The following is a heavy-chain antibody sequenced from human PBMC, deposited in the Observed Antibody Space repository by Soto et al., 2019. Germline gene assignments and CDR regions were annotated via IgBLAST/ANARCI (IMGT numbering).Heavy chain of an antibody. CDR2: MNPNSGNT. CDR1: GYTFTSYD. Sequence: ASVKVSCKASGYTFTSYDINWVRQATGQGLEWMGWMNPNSGNTGYVQKFQGRVTMTRNTSISTAYTELSSLRSEDTAVYYCASNYYDSSGSSPSYYYYGMDVWGQGTTVTVSS. D-gene: IGHD3-22*01. V-gene: IGHV1-8*01. J-gene: IGHJ6*02. CDR3: ASNYYDSSGSSPSYYYYGMDV.